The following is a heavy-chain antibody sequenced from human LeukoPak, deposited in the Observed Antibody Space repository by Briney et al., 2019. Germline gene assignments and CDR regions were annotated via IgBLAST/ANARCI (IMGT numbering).Heavy chain of an antibody. CDR2: ISYDGSNK. CDR3: AKRGVVIRVVLVGFHKEAYYFDS. D-gene: IGHD3-10*01. Sequence: GGSLRLSCAASGFTFSAYAMHWVRQAPGKGLEWVAVISYDGSNKYYADSVKSRFTISRDNSKNSLYLQMNSLRAEDTAVYFCAKRGVVIRVVLVGFHKEAYYFDSWGQGALVTVSS. CDR1: GFTFSAYA. J-gene: IGHJ4*02. V-gene: IGHV3-30*04.